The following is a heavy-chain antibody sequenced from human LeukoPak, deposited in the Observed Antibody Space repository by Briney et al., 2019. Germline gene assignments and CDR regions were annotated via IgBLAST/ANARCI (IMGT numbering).Heavy chain of an antibody. CDR2: IYYSGSA. CDR3: ARHAVEAASRWFDP. V-gene: IGHV4-39*01. D-gene: IGHD1-1*01. Sequence: SETLSLTCTVSGDSMSSSHYCWGWIRQPPGKGLEWIGSIYYSGSAYYNPSLKSRVTMSVDTSKKQFSLKLSSVTAADTAVYYCARHAVEAASRWFDPWGQGTLVTVSS. CDR1: GDSMSSSHYC. J-gene: IGHJ5*02.